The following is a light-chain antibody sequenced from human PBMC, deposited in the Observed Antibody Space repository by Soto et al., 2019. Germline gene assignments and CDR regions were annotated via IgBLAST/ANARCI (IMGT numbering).Light chain of an antibody. V-gene: IGKV3-20*01. CDR2: GVS. Sequence: EIVMTQSPATLSVSPGERATLSCRASQSVSILLAWYQQKRGQAPRLLIYGVSSRATGIPDRFSGSGSGTDFTLTISRLEPEDSAVYYREQYGSSPRTFGQGTKVDI. CDR1: QSVSIL. J-gene: IGKJ1*01. CDR3: EQYGSSPRT.